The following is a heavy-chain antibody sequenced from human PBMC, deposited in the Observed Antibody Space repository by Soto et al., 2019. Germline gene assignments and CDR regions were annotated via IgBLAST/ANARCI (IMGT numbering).Heavy chain of an antibody. J-gene: IGHJ6*02. Sequence: PGVSLKISCKSSGYSFIDYWIGWVRQVPRKGLEWMGVIYPGDSDTRYSPSFQGHVTISADKSISTAYLQWSSLKASDTAMYYCARNRPPYCSGGSCYSGYYYSGMDVWGQGTTVTVSS. CDR3: ARNRPPYCSGGSCYSGYYYSGMDV. CDR2: IYPGDSDT. D-gene: IGHD2-15*01. CDR1: GYSFIDYW. V-gene: IGHV5-51*01.